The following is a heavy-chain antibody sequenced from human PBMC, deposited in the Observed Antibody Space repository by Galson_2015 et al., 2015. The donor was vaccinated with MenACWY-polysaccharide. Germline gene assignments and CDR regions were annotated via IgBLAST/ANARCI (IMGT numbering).Heavy chain of an antibody. V-gene: IGHV1-3*01. Sequence: SVKVSCKASGYTFSSYAMHWVRQAPGQGLEWMGWINAGNGNTKYSQKLQGRVTIARDTSANTAYLELSSLRSEDTAVYYCARESDAYYMDVWGKGTTVTVSS. CDR2: INAGNGNT. CDR1: GYTFSSYA. CDR3: ARESDAYYMDV. J-gene: IGHJ6*03. D-gene: IGHD2-21*01.